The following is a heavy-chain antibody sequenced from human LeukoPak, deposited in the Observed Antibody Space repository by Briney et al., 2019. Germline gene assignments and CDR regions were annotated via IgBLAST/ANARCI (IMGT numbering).Heavy chain of an antibody. J-gene: IGHJ3*02. Sequence: GGSLRLSCAASGFTFSSYWMSWVRQAPGKGLEWVANIKQDGSEKYYVDSVKGRFTISRDNAKNSLYLQMNSLRAEDTAVYYCASIFHYDSSGPHAFDIWGQGTMVTVSS. V-gene: IGHV3-7*01. D-gene: IGHD3-22*01. CDR3: ASIFHYDSSGPHAFDI. CDR2: IKQDGSEK. CDR1: GFTFSSYW.